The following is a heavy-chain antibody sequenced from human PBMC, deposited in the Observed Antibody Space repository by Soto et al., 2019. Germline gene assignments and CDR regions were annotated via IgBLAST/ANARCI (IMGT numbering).Heavy chain of an antibody. D-gene: IGHD2-15*01. CDR2: IKTRDAGEST. J-gene: IGHJ6*02. CDR3: TTGSVEGF. CDR1: GFSFSNAW. V-gene: IGHV3-15*07. Sequence: EVQLVDSGGGLVKPGGSLRLSCEASGFSFSNAWMNWVRQAPGKGLEWVGRIKTRDAGESTNYAAPVQGRFSISRDDSKNTLYLQMNSLKNEDTAVYYCTTGSVEGFWGQWTTVTVSS.